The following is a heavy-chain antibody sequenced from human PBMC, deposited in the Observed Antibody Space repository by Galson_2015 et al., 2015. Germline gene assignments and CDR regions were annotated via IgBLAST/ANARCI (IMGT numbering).Heavy chain of an antibody. CDR3: AKIRDRFANYEIDS. CDR1: RFTFANFA. J-gene: IGHJ4*02. CDR2: ISYSGSTT. Sequence: SLRLSCAASRFTFANFAMAWVRQAPGKGLDWVSDISYSGSTTNYGDSVKGRFTISRDNSKNTVDLQMNSLRGDDTAMYYCAKIRDRFANYEIDSWGQGTLVTVSS. V-gene: IGHV3-23*01. D-gene: IGHD1-7*01.